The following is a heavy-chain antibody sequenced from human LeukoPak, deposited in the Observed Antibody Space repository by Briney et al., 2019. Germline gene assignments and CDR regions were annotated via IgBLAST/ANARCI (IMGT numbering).Heavy chain of an antibody. CDR1: GFTFSSYA. D-gene: IGHD1-26*01. CDR2: ISGSGGAGT. V-gene: IGHV3-23*01. Sequence: GGSLRLSCAASGFTFSSYAMSWFRQAPGKGLEWVSTISGSGGAGTYYADSVKGRFTISRDNSKNTLYLPMNSLRAEDTAVYYCVKDRGGSPFYGMDVWGQGTTVTVSS. CDR3: VKDRGGSPFYGMDV. J-gene: IGHJ6*02.